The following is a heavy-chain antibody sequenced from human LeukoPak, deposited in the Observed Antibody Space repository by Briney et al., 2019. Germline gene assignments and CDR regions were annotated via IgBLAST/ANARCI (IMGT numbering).Heavy chain of an antibody. J-gene: IGHJ4*02. CDR1: GFDFSGFS. D-gene: IGHD2-2*01. CDR2: MEEYGSYI. CDR3: ARPRGCGSARCNNFDS. Sequence: GGSLRLSCVVSGFDFSGFSMSWVRQAPGKGLEWVAIMEEYGSYIFYVDSVKGRFIISRDNARNSLYLQMNILRAEDTVVYYCARPRGCGSARCNNFDSWGQGTLVTVSS. V-gene: IGHV3-7*01.